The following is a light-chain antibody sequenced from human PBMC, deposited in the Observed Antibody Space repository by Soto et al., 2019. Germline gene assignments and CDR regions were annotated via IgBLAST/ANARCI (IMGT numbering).Light chain of an antibody. V-gene: IGKV4-1*01. Sequence: DIVMTQSPDSLAVSLGERATIHCKSSQSLLYSSTNKNSLAWYQQKPGQPPKILIYWASTRESGVPDRFSGSGSGTDFTLTVSSLQSEDVAVYYCQHYYTTTSFGQGTKVDIK. CDR1: QSLLYSSTNKNS. CDR2: WAS. CDR3: QHYYTTTS. J-gene: IGKJ2*01.